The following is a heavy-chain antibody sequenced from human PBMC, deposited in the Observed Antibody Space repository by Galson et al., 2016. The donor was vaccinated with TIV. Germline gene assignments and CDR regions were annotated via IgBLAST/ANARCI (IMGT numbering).Heavy chain of an antibody. Sequence: SVKVSCKASGYTFTSYYMHWVRQAPGQGLEWMEIINPSGGSTSYAQKFQERITITRDMSTRTAYLDLSSLRVEDTAVYYCVVGVETYCSGGYCYHSDEYFQYWGQGTLLTVSS. D-gene: IGHD2-15*01. J-gene: IGHJ1*01. CDR3: VVGVETYCSGGYCYHSDEYFQY. CDR2: INPSGGST. V-gene: IGHV1-46*01. CDR1: GYTFTSYY.